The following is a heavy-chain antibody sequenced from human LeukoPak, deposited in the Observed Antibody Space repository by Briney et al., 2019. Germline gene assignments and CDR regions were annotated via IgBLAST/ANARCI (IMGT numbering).Heavy chain of an antibody. J-gene: IGHJ5*02. CDR2: IIPIFGTA. D-gene: IGHD3-22*01. V-gene: IGHV1-69*05. CDR3: ARVYYDSSGYYYGNWFDP. Sequence: ASVKVSCKASGGTFSSYAISWVRQVPGQGLEWMGGIIPIFGTANYAQKFQGRVTITTDESTSTAYMELSSLRSEDTAVYYCARVYYDSSGYYYGNWFDPWGQGTLVTVSS. CDR1: GGTFSSYA.